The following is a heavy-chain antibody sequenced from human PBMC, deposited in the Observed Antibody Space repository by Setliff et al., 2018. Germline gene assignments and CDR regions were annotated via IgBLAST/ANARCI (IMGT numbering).Heavy chain of an antibody. V-gene: IGHV4-39*01. J-gene: IGHJ5*02. Sequence: PSETLSLTCSVSGDSISSSSYYWGWIRQPPGKGLEWIGSINYSGITYYSPSLKSRVTISGDTSKNQFSLKRSSVTAADTAVYYCARSYHLVLTNWFDAWGQGIRVTVSS. D-gene: IGHD1-26*01. CDR2: INYSGIT. CDR3: ARSYHLVLTNWFDA. CDR1: GDSISSSSYY.